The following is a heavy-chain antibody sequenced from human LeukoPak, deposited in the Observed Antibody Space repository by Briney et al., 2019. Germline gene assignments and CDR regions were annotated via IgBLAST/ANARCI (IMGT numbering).Heavy chain of an antibody. CDR2: ISSSGSTL. D-gene: IGHD3-10*02. CDR3: AELGITMIGGV. CDR1: GFTFSSYE. J-gene: IGHJ6*04. V-gene: IGHV3-48*03. Sequence: GGSLRLSCAASGFTFSSYEMNWVRQAPGKGLEWVSYISSSGSTLYYADSVKGRFTISRDNAKNSLYLQMNSLRAEDTAVYYCAELGITMIGGVWGKGTTVTISS.